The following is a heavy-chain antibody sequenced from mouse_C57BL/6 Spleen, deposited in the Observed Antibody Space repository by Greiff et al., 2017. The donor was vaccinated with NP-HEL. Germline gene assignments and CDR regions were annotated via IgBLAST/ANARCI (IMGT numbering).Heavy chain of an antibody. Sequence: VKLMESGAELVRPGASVTLSCKASGYTFTDYEMHWVKQTPVHGLEWIGAIDPETGGTAYNQKFKGKAILTADKSSSTAYMALRSLTSEDSAVYYCTRDYYGSSFDYWGQGTTLTVSS. V-gene: IGHV1-15*01. CDR3: TRDYYGSSFDY. D-gene: IGHD1-1*01. CDR2: IDPETGGT. CDR1: GYTFTDYE. J-gene: IGHJ2*01.